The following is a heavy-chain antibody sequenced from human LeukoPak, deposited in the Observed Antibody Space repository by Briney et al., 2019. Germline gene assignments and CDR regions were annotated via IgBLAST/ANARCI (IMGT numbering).Heavy chain of an antibody. Sequence: SVKVSCKASGGTFSSYAISWVRQAPGQGLEWMGGIIPIFGTANYAQKFQGRVTITTDESTSTAYMELSSLRSEDTALYYCARRGVQWQDGYYYYMDVWGKGTTVTVSS. V-gene: IGHV1-69*05. J-gene: IGHJ6*03. CDR3: ARRGVQWQDGYYYYMDV. CDR2: IIPIFGTA. CDR1: GGTFSSYA. D-gene: IGHD6-19*01.